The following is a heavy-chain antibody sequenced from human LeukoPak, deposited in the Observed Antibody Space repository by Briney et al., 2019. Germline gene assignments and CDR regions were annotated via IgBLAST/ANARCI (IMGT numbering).Heavy chain of an antibody. CDR2: IYYSGST. CDR3: ARSADYYDSSGYLYYFDY. D-gene: IGHD3-22*01. V-gene: IGHV4-39*07. CDR1: GGSISSSSYY. Sequence: PSETLSLTCTVSGGSISSSSYYWGWIRQPPGKRLEWIGSIYYSGSTYYNPSLKSRVTISVDTSKNQFSLKLSSVTAADTAVYYCARSADYYDSSGYLYYFDYWGQGTLVTVSS. J-gene: IGHJ4*02.